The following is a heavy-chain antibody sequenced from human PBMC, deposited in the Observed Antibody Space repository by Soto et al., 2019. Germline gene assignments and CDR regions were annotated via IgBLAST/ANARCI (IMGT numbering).Heavy chain of an antibody. D-gene: IGHD3-16*02. CDR3: AREGRGFGGVIVIPSFDY. J-gene: IGHJ4*02. Sequence: EVQLVESGGGLVQPGGSLRLSCAASGFTFSSYWMHWVHQAPGKGLVWVSRINSDGSSTSYADSVKGRFTISRDNAKNTLYLQMNSLRAEDTAVYYCAREGRGFGGVIVIPSFDYWGQGTLVTVSS. CDR2: INSDGSST. V-gene: IGHV3-74*01. CDR1: GFTFSSYW.